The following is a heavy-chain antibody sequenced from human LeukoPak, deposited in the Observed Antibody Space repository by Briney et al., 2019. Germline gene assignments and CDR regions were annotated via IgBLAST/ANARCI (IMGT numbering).Heavy chain of an antibody. Sequence: ASVKVSCKASGYTFTSYDINWVRQATGQGLEWMGWMNPNSGNTGYAQKFQCRVTMTRNTSISTAYMELSSLRSEDTAVYYCARGLSRYYYDSSGYSKPYYFDYWGQGTLVTVSS. J-gene: IGHJ4*02. CDR2: MNPNSGNT. D-gene: IGHD3-22*01. CDR1: GYTFTSYD. CDR3: ARGLSRYYYDSSGYSKPYYFDY. V-gene: IGHV1-8*01.